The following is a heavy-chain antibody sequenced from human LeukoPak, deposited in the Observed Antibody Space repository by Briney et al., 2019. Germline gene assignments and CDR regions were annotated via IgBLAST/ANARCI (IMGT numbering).Heavy chain of an antibody. CDR2: IYSSGST. Sequence: SETLSLTCTVSGGSISSYYWSWIRQPPGKGLEWIGYIYSSGSTNYNPSLKSRVTISVDTSKNQFSLKLSSVTAADTAVYYCARHHLGYCSSTSCPADYWGQGTLVTVSS. V-gene: IGHV4-59*08. J-gene: IGHJ4*02. CDR3: ARHHLGYCSSTSCPADY. D-gene: IGHD2-2*01. CDR1: GGSISSYY.